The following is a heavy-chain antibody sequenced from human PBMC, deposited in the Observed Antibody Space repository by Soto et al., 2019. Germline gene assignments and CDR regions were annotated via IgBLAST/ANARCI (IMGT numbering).Heavy chain of an antibody. Sequence: SQMLPLTRIVSNGSISSRSSHRSWNSQTPGKGLEWIGSIYYIGNTYYTPSLKSRVTISIDTAKTQFSLKMNSVTAAVTAVFFCGDQDYGANRYYFENRRQRALVIVSS. J-gene: IGHJ4*02. CDR3: GDQDYGANRYYFEN. CDR2: IYYIGNT. CDR1: NGSISSRSSH. V-gene: IGHV4-39*01. D-gene: IGHD4-17*01.